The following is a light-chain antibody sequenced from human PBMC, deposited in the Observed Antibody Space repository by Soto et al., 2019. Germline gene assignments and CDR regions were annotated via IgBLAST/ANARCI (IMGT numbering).Light chain of an antibody. CDR1: QSVSSNF. CDR2: GAS. Sequence: NVLTQSPGTLSLSPGEGATLSCRASQSVSSNFLAWYRQKPGQAPRLLIYGASSRATGIPDRFSGSGSGTDFTLTISRLEPEDFAVYYCQQYGSLITFGQGTRLEIK. CDR3: QQYGSLIT. V-gene: IGKV3-20*01. J-gene: IGKJ5*01.